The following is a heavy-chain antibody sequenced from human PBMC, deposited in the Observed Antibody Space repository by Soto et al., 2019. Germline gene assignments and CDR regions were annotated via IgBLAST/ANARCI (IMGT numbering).Heavy chain of an antibody. J-gene: IGHJ5*02. D-gene: IGHD6-13*01. CDR2: IYYSGST. V-gene: IGHV4-31*03. Sequence: PSETLSLTCTVSGCSISSGGYYWSWIRQHPGKGLEWIGYIYYSGSTYYNPSLKSRVTISVDTSKNQFSLKLSSVTAADTAVYYCARALGVRIAAAGTVWFDPWGQGTLVTVSS. CDR3: ARALGVRIAAAGTVWFDP. CDR1: GCSISSGGYY.